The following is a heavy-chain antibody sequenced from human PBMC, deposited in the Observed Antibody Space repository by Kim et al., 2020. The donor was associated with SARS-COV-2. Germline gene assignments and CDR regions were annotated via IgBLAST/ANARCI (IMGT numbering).Heavy chain of an antibody. J-gene: IGHJ4*01. CDR2: IYYSGST. V-gene: IGHV4-59*08. Sequence: SETLSLTCTVSGGSISSYYWSWIRQPTGKGLEWIGYIYYSGSTNYNPSLKSRVTISVDTSKNQFSLKLSSVTAADTAVYCCARLWGSCNSTSCFTGSFD. CDR3: ARLWGSCNSTSCFTGSFD. D-gene: IGHD2-2*01. CDR1: GGSISSYY.